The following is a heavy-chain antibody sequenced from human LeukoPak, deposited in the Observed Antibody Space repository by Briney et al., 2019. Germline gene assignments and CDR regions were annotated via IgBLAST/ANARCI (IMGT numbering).Heavy chain of an antibody. V-gene: IGHV7-4-1*02. CDR2: INTNTGNP. CDR3: ARSAYSSGWSYFDY. J-gene: IGHJ4*02. D-gene: IGHD6-19*01. Sequence: ASVKVSCKASGYTSTSHAMNWVRQAPGQGLEWMGWINTNTGNPTYAQGFTGRFVFSLDTSVSTAYLQISSLKAEDTAVYYCARSAYSSGWSYFDYWGQGTLVTVSS. CDR1: GYTSTSHA.